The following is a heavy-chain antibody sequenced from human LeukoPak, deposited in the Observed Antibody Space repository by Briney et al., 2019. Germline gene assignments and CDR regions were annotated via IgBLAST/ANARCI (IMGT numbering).Heavy chain of an antibody. V-gene: IGHV3-7*01. CDR2: IKQDGSEK. CDR3: AREQPYYYDSSGTALMAEIKYYFDY. CDR1: GFMFSNYN. J-gene: IGHJ4*02. D-gene: IGHD3-22*01. Sequence: GGSLRLSCAASGFMFSNYNINWVRQAPGKGLEWVANIKQDGSEKYYVDSVKGRFTISRDNAKNSLYLQMNSLKAEDTGVYYCAREQPYYYDSSGTALMAEIKYYFDYWGQGTLVTVSS.